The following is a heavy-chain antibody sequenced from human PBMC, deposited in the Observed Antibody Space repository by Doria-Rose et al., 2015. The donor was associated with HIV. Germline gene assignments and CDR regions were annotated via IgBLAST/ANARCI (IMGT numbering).Heavy chain of an antibody. D-gene: IGHD3-3*01. J-gene: IGHJ6*03. CDR1: FSGHY. CDR3: ARGSAYYYMDV. Sequence: FSGHYWSWIRQPPGKGLEWIGEINHSGSTNYNPSLKSRVTISVDTSKNQFSLKLSSVTAADTAVYYCARGSAYYYMDVWGKGTTVTVSS. V-gene: IGHV4-34*01. CDR2: INHSGST.